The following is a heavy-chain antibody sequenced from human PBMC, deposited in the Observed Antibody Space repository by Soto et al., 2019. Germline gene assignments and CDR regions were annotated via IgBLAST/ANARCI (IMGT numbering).Heavy chain of an antibody. Sequence: SETLSLPCTVSGCSISRSDWWTWVRQTPGKGLEWIGEINHSGRTNYNPSLKSRVTISVDKSKSQLSLRLSSVSAADTAVYFCARDWDYYGMDVWGQGTTVTVSS. D-gene: IGHD7-27*01. V-gene: IGHV4-4*02. CDR2: INHSGRT. CDR3: ARDWDYYGMDV. CDR1: GCSISRSDW. J-gene: IGHJ6*02.